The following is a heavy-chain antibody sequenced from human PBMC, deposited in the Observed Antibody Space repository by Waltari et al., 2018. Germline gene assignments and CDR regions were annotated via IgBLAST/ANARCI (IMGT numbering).Heavy chain of an antibody. CDR1: VGSLTRPSYY. V-gene: IGHV4-39*01. CDR3: ARLGSSWLDGYYFGS. D-gene: IGHD6-13*01. CDR2: MYSSWGT. Sequence: QMQLQESGPGLVNSSETLSLTCSVSVGSLTRPSYYYGWIRQSPGQGIEWLGNMYSSWGTEYDPSVQSRVTITVYASRTQFTLKITSVTAADKGLYYCARLGSSWLDGYYFGSWGQGTQGTVSS. J-gene: IGHJ4*02.